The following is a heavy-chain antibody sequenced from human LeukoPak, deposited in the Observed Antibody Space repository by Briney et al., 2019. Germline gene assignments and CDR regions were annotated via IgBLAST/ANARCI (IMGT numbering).Heavy chain of an antibody. CDR3: AREGGGWSGELWYYFDY. V-gene: IGHV3-7*01. J-gene: IGHJ4*02. Sequence: PRGSLRLSCAASGFTFSGYWMSWVRQAPGQGLEWVANIKQDGSEKYYVDAVKGRFTISRDNAKNSLYLQRNSLRAEDTAVYYCAREGGGWSGELWYYFDYWGQGTLVTVSS. D-gene: IGHD3-10*01. CDR1: GFTFSGYW. CDR2: IKQDGSEK.